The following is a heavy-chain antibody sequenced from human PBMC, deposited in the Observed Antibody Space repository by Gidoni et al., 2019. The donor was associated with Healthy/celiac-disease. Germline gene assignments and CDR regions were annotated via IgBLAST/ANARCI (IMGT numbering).Heavy chain of an antibody. CDR2: ISSSGSTI. D-gene: IGHD6-13*01. Sequence: EVQPVVSGGGLVQPGWSLRLSCPASGFTFSSYDVNCVRQAPGKGLEWVSYISSSGSTIYYADSVKGLFTISRDNAKNSLYLQMNSLRAEDTAVYYCAREGGSWYYYYYGMDVWGQGTTVTVSS. CDR1: GFTFSSYD. V-gene: IGHV3-48*03. J-gene: IGHJ6*02. CDR3: AREGGSWYYYYYGMDV.